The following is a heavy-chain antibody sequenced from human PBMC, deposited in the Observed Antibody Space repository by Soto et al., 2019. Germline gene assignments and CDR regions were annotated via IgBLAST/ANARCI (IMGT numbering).Heavy chain of an antibody. Sequence: GASVKVSCKASGGTLSSHSITWVRQAPGQGLEWMGGIITFLGTPNYAQKFQGRVTLTADESTSTAYMELSSLRSEDTAVYYCARDLAVDPPTPYYYYGMDVWGQGTTVTVSS. CDR2: IITFLGTP. V-gene: IGHV1-69*13. CDR3: ARDLAVDPPTPYYYYGMDV. CDR1: GGTLSSHS. D-gene: IGHD6-19*01. J-gene: IGHJ6*02.